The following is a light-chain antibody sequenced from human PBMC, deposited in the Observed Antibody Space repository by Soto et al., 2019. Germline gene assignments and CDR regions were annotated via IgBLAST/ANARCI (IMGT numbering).Light chain of an antibody. J-gene: IGKJ2*01. V-gene: IGKV1-39*01. Sequence: DIPMTQSPSSLSVSVGDRVTITCRASQNIGTSLNWYQMKLGRAPTLLIYSASTLQSGAPSRFSGGGSGTDFTLTIDSLQPEEFATYSCQQSYNAPYTFGQGTMLEIK. CDR2: SAS. CDR3: QQSYNAPYT. CDR1: QNIGTS.